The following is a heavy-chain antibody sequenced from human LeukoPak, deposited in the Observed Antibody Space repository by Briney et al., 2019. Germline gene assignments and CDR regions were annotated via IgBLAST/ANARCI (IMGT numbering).Heavy chain of an antibody. Sequence: PSETLSLPCTVSGGSISSHYWSWIRHPPGKGLEWIGYIYYSGSTTQNPSLKSRVTTSVDTPKNQFSLKLSSLTAADTAVYYCARGGSGWFGFDYWGQGTLVTVSS. D-gene: IGHD6-19*01. V-gene: IGHV4-59*11. J-gene: IGHJ4*02. CDR3: ARGGSGWFGFDY. CDR2: IYYSGST. CDR1: GGSISSHY.